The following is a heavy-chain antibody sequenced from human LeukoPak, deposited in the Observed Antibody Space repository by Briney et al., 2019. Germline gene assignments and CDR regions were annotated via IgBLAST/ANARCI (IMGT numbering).Heavy chain of an antibody. V-gene: IGHV4-34*01. CDR2: INHSGST. Sequence: SETLSLTCAVYGGSFSGYYWSWIRQPPGKGLEWIGEINHSGSTNYNPSLKSRVTISVDTSKNQFSLKLSSVTAADTAVYYCARGKGGAGGYYYYGMDVWGNGTTVTVSS. CDR1: GGSFSGYY. J-gene: IGHJ6*04. CDR3: ARGKGGAGGYYYYGMDV. D-gene: IGHD3-16*01.